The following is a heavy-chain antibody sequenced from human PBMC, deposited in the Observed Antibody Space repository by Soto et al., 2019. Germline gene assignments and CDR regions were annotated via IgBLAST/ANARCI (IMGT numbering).Heavy chain of an antibody. CDR1: GLAFSSYS. CDR2: ISSSSSYI. D-gene: IGHD6-19*01. CDR3: ARGTLRSGCAETYSYAMDV. J-gene: IGHJ6*02. Sequence: SLRLSCAASGLAFSSYSMSWVRQAPGKGLEWVSSISSSSSYIYYAVSVKGRFTISRDNAKNSLYLQMNSLRAEDTAVYYCARGTLRSGCAETYSYAMDVWGQGTTVTVSS. V-gene: IGHV3-21*01.